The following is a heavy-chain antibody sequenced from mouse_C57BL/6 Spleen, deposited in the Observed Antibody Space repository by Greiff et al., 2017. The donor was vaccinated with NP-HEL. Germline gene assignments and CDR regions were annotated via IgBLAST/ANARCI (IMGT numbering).Heavy chain of an antibody. V-gene: IGHV1-82*01. J-gene: IGHJ4*01. CDR2: IYPGDGDT. CDR1: GYAFSSSW. D-gene: IGHD1-1*01. Sequence: QVTLKVSGPELVKPGASVKISCKASGYAFSSSWMNWVKQRPGKGLEWIGRIYPGDGDTNYNGKFKGKATLTADKSSSTAYMQLSSLTSEDSAVYFCARHGTTVVATKAMDYWGQGTSVTVSS. CDR3: ARHGTTVVATKAMDY.